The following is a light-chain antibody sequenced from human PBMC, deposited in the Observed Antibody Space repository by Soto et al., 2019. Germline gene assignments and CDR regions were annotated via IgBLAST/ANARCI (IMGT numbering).Light chain of an antibody. CDR1: QNVRTF. CDR2: GAS. CDR3: QQHSYWPPWT. V-gene: IGKV3-11*01. Sequence: EVVLTQSPATLSLSPGERATLSCRASQNVRTFLDWYQQKPGQAPRLLIYGASNSATGIPPRFSGGGSGTNFTLTISSLEPEDFAVYYCQQHSYWPPWTFGQGTRVEIQ. J-gene: IGKJ1*01.